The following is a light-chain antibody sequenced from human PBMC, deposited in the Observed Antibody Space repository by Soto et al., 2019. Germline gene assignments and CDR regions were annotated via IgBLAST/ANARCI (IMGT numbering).Light chain of an antibody. CDR1: QGISSY. J-gene: IGKJ3*01. CDR2: AAS. Sequence: IQLTQSPSSLSASVGDRVIMTCRASQGISSYLAWYQQKPGKAPTLLIYAASTLETGVPSRFSGSRYGTDLTLNISRLQPEDFATYYCQQLNIYPFTFGPGTKVDIK. CDR3: QQLNIYPFT. V-gene: IGKV1-9*01.